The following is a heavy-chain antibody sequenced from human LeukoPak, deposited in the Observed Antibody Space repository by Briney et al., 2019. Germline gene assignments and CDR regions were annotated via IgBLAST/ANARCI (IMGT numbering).Heavy chain of an antibody. CDR2: ISWNSGSI. J-gene: IGHJ3*02. V-gene: IGHV3-9*01. CDR3: AKGLDYYDSSGAFDI. Sequence: SRSLRLSCAASGFTFDDYAMHWVRQAPGKGLEWVSGISWNSGSIGYADSVKGRFTISRDNAKNSLYLQMNSLRAEDTALYYCAKGLDYYDSSGAFDIWGQGTMVTVSS. D-gene: IGHD3-22*01. CDR1: GFTFDDYA.